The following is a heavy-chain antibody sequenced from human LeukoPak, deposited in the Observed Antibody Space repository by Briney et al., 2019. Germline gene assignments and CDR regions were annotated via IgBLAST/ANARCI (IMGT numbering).Heavy chain of an antibody. Sequence: SETLSLTCTVSGYSISSGYYWGWIRQPPGKGLEWIGEINHSGSTNYNPSLKSRVTISVDTSKNQFSLKLSSVTAADTAVYYCAGGPVTYYYDSSGSHSFFDYWGQGTLVTVSS. CDR1: GYSISSGYY. J-gene: IGHJ4*02. V-gene: IGHV4-38-2*02. CDR2: INHSGST. D-gene: IGHD3-22*01. CDR3: AGGPVTYYYDSSGSHSFFDY.